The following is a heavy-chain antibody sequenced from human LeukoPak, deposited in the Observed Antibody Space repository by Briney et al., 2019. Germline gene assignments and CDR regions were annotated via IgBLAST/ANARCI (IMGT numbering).Heavy chain of an antibody. J-gene: IGHJ3*02. CDR1: GGSISSGDYY. CDR3: ARSTGPADAFDI. Sequence: SETLSLTCTVSGGSISSGDYYWSWIRQPPGKGLEWIGYIYYSGSTYYNPSLKSRVTISVDTSKNQFSLKLSSVAAADTAVYYCARSTGPADAFDIWGQGTMVTVSS. CDR2: IYYSGST. V-gene: IGHV4-30-4*08. D-gene: IGHD1-26*01.